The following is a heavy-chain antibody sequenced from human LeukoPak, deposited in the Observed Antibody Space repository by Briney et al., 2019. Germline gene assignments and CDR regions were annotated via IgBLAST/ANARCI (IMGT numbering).Heavy chain of an antibody. CDR2: IKQDGSER. D-gene: IGHD3-10*01. CDR3: ARAGSHWHYIY. V-gene: IGHV3-7*01. Sequence: GGSLRLSCAASGFTFSGFSMSWVRQSPTKGLEWVANIKQDGSERYYVDSVKGRFTISRDNAKNSLSLQMNNLRVEDTAVYYCARAGSHWHYIYWGQGTVVTVSS. CDR1: GFTFSGFS. J-gene: IGHJ4*02.